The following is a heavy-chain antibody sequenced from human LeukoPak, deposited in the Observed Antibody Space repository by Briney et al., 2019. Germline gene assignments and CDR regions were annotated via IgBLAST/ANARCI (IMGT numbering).Heavy chain of an antibody. CDR3: ARDVYYGSGSPRLDY. CDR1: GFTFSSYA. CDR2: ISGSGGST. J-gene: IGHJ4*02. D-gene: IGHD3-10*01. Sequence: PGGSLNLSCAASGFTFSSYAMSWVRQAPGKGLEWVSAISGSGGSTYYADSVKGRFTISRDNSKNTLYLQMNSLRVEDTGVYYCARDVYYGSGSPRLDYWGQGTLVTVSS. V-gene: IGHV3-23*01.